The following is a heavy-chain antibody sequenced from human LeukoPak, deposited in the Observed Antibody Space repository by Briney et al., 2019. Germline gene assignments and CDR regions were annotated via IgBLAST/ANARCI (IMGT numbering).Heavy chain of an antibody. Sequence: SETLSLTCSVSGGSISGYYWTWIRQPAGKGLERIGRVYTSGSTHYNPSLKTRLTMSVDTSKNQFSLKLSSVTAADTAVYYCARLITGTTTAFDIWGQGTMDTVSS. CDR2: VYTSGST. CDR1: GGSISGYY. V-gene: IGHV4-4*07. CDR3: ARLITGTTTAFDI. D-gene: IGHD1-7*01. J-gene: IGHJ3*02.